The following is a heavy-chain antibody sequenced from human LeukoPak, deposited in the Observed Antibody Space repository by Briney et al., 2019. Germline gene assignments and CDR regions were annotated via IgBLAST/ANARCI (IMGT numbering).Heavy chain of an antibody. V-gene: IGHV1-69*06. J-gene: IGHJ5*02. CDR3: ARDLVVVPAAMHETGTKGWFDP. CDR1: GGTFSSYA. CDR2: IIPIFGTA. Sequence: SVKVSCKASGGTFSSYAISWVRQAPGQGLEWMGRIIPIFGTANYAQKFQGRVTITADKSTSTAYMELSSLRSEDTAVYYCARDLVVVPAAMHETGTKGWFDPWGQGTLVTISS. D-gene: IGHD2-2*01.